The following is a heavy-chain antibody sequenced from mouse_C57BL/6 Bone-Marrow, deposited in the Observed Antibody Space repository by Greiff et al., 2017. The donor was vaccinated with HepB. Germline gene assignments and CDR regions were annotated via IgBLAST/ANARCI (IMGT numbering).Heavy chain of an antibody. V-gene: IGHV5-17*01. CDR2: ISSGSSTI. CDR3: ARGNYDYYAMDY. D-gene: IGHD2-1*01. CDR1: GFTFSDYG. Sequence: EVKLVESGGGLVKPGGSLKLSCAASGFTFSDYGMHWVRQAPEKGLEWVAYISSGSSTIYYADTVKGRFTISRDNAKNTLFLQMTSLRSEDTAIYYCARGNYDYYAMDYWGQGTSVTVSS. J-gene: IGHJ4*01.